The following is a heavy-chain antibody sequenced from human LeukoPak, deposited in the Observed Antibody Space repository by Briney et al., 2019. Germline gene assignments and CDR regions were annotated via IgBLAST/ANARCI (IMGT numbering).Heavy chain of an antibody. Sequence: GGSLRLSCTASGFTFSTYDMNWVRQAPGKGLEWVSTISASGDHTYYADSVRGRFAISRDNSGNTLTLQMNSLRAEDTAVYYCATHVPDARGDYWGQGTLVTVSS. V-gene: IGHV3-23*01. CDR3: ATHVPDARGDY. J-gene: IGHJ4*02. CDR2: ISASGDHT. CDR1: GFTFSTYD. D-gene: IGHD2-2*01.